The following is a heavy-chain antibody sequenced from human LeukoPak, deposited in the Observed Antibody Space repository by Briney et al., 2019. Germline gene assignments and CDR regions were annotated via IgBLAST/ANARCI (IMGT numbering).Heavy chain of an antibody. J-gene: IGHJ3*02. V-gene: IGHV3-23*01. CDR3: ARDADYYDSSGYYLAYDAFDI. CDR1: GFIFSNYA. CDR2: ISGSTDTSRPGSA. D-gene: IGHD3-22*01. Sequence: PGGSLRLSCAASGFIFSNYAMMWVRQAPGKGREWVSFISGSTDTSRPGSAYYADSVKGRFTISRDNAKNSLYLQMNSLRAEDTAVYYCARDADYYDSSGYYLAYDAFDIWGQGTMVTVSS.